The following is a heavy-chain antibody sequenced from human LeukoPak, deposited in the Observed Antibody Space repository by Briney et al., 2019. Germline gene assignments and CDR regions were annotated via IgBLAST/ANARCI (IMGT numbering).Heavy chain of an antibody. CDR1: GFTFSDYY. J-gene: IGHJ3*02. CDR3: ARVLAYCGGDCYSDAFDI. D-gene: IGHD2-21*02. Sequence: GRSLRLSCAASGFTFSDYYMSWIRQAPGKGLEWVSYISSSGSTIYYADSVKGRFTISRDNAKNSLYLQMNSLRAEDTAVYYCARVLAYCGGDCYSDAFDIWGQGTMVTVSS. CDR2: ISSSGSTI. V-gene: IGHV3-11*01.